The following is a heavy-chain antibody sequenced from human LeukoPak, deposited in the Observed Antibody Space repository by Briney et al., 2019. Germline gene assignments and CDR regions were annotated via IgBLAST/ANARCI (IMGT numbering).Heavy chain of an antibody. CDR2: FDPEDGET. V-gene: IGHV1-24*01. CDR1: GYTLTELS. Sequence: ASVTVSCTVSGYTLTELSMHWVRQAPGKGLEWMGGFDPEDGETIYAQKFQGRVTMTEDTSTDTAYMELSSLRSEDTAVYYCATVSSTAVWAFDIWGQGTMVTVSS. J-gene: IGHJ3*02. D-gene: IGHD5-18*01. CDR3: ATVSSTAVWAFDI.